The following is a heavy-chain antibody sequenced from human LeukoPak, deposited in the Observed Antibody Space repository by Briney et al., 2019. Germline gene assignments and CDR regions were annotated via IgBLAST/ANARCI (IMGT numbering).Heavy chain of an antibody. D-gene: IGHD3-9*01. J-gene: IGHJ4*02. Sequence: PSETLSLTCAVYGGSFSGYYWSWIRQPPGKGLEWIGEINHSGSTNYNPSLKSRVTISVDTSKNQFSLKLSSVTAADTAVYYCARGGLPLRYFDWLLRSGFDYWGQGTLVTVSS. CDR3: ARGGLPLRYFDWLLRSGFDY. CDR2: INHSGST. CDR1: GGSFSGYY. V-gene: IGHV4-34*01.